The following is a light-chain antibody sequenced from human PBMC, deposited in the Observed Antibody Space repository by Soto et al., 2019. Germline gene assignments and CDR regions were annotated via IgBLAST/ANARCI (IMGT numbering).Light chain of an antibody. Sequence: EIVLTQSPGTLSLSPGERAILAVRASQSVSSSYLAWYQQKPGQAPRLLIYDASRRATGIPDRFSGSGSGTDFTLTISRLEPEDFAVYFCQHYDSSPLTFGGGTKVDIK. CDR2: DAS. V-gene: IGKV3-20*01. J-gene: IGKJ4*01. CDR3: QHYDSSPLT. CDR1: QSVSSSY.